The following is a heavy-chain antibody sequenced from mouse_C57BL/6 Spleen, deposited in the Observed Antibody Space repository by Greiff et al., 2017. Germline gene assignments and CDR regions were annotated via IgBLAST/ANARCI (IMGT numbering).Heavy chain of an antibody. CDR1: GYSITSGYY. CDR2: ISYDGSN. Sequence: EVQLQESGPGLVKPSQSLSLTCSVTGYSITSGYYWNWIRQFPGNKLEWMGYISYDGSNNYNPSLKNRISITRDTSKNQFFLKLNSVTTEDTATYYCARLGGYYRYFDVWGTGTTVTVSS. V-gene: IGHV3-6*01. D-gene: IGHD1-1*02. J-gene: IGHJ1*03. CDR3: ARLGGYYRYFDV.